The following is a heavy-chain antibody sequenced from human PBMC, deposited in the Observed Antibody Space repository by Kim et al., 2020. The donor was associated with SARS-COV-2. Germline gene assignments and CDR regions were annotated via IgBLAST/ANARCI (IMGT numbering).Heavy chain of an antibody. CDR2: ISWNSGSI. J-gene: IGHJ4*02. D-gene: IGHD6-19*01. CDR1: GFTFDDYA. Sequence: GGSLRLSCAASGFTFDDYAMHWVRQAPGKGLEWVSGISWNSGSIGYADSVKGRFTISRDNAKNSLYLQMNSLRAEDTALYYCAKDYRAVAGNGLDYWGQGTLVTVSS. CDR3: AKDYRAVAGNGLDY. V-gene: IGHV3-9*01.